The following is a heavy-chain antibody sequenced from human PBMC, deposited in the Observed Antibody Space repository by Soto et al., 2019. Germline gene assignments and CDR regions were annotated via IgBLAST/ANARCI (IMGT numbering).Heavy chain of an antibody. V-gene: IGHV4-39*01. Sequence: WETLSLTCTVSGGSISSSDYYWGWIRQPPGKGLEWIGNIYYSGSASYNPSLKSRVTISVDTSKNQVSLKLSSVTAADTAVYICVSGYPCDGFAYRGQRTLVPASS. CDR2: IYYSGSA. CDR3: VSGYPCDGFAY. D-gene: IGHD3-22*01. J-gene: IGHJ4*02. CDR1: GGSISSSDYY.